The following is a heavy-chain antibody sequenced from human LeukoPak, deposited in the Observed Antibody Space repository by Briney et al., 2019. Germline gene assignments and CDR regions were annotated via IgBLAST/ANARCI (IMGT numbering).Heavy chain of an antibody. CDR2: IHSSGSTT. CDR1: GFTFSNYE. J-gene: IGHJ4*02. Sequence: PGGSLRLSCAASGFTFSNYEMNWVRQAPGKGLEWISYIHSSGSTTFYTDSVKGRFTISRDNAKNSVYVQMNSLRAEDTAVYYCARRVEYYDSSGYPGFDYWGQGTLVTVSS. V-gene: IGHV3-48*03. D-gene: IGHD3-22*01. CDR3: ARRVEYYDSSGYPGFDY.